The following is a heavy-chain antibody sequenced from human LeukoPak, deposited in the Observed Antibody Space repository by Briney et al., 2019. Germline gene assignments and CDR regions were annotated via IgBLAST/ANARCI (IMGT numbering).Heavy chain of an antibody. CDR3: ARDGGTVVVPAAIGYFDY. V-gene: IGHV3-30-3*01. J-gene: IGHJ4*02. Sequence: GGSLRLSCAASGFTFSDYYMSWIRQAPGKGLEWVAVISYDGSNKYYADSVKGRFTISRDNSKNTLYLQMNSLRAEDTAVYYCARDGGTVVVPAAIGYFDYWGQGTLVTVSS. CDR2: ISYDGSNK. D-gene: IGHD2-2*02. CDR1: GFTFSDYY.